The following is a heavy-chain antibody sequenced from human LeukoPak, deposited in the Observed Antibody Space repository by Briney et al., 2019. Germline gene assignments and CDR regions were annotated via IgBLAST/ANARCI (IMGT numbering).Heavy chain of an antibody. V-gene: IGHV3-48*03. CDR2: ISSSGSTI. D-gene: IGHD3-10*01. J-gene: IGHJ4*02. Sequence: GGSLRLSCAASGFTFSSYEMNWVRQAPGKGLESVSYISSSGSTIYYADSVKGYSTISSDNAKNSIYLEMDILRAEDTAVYYCASLAGSQVRDYWGQGTLVTVSS. CDR3: ASLAGSQVRDY. CDR1: GFTFSSYE.